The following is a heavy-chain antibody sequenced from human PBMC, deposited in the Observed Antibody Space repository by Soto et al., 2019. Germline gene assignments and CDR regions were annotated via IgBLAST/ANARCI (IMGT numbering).Heavy chain of an antibody. CDR3: ARDEPRDGYNYRFDY. V-gene: IGHV3-33*01. CDR2: IWPDGNNK. Sequence: QVQLVESGGGVVQPGRSLRLSSEASGFTFSDFGMHWVRRTPGKGLEWVGLIWPDGNNKYYPDSMKGRFTISRDNSKNTLYLQMNSLRAEDTAVHYCARDEPRDGYNYRFDYWGQGTLVTVSS. D-gene: IGHD5-12*01. CDR1: GFTFSDFG. J-gene: IGHJ4*02.